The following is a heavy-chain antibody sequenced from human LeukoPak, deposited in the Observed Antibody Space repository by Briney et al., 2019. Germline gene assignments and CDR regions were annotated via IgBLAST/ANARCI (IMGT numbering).Heavy chain of an antibody. J-gene: IGHJ2*01. CDR1: GFTFSSYG. CDR3: ARHDYFDL. CDR2: IRYDGSNK. D-gene: IGHD3-16*01. V-gene: IGHV3-30*02. Sequence: GGSLRLSCAASGFTFSSYGMHWVRQAPGKGLEWVAFIRYDGSNKYYADSVKGRFTISRDNAKNSLYLQMNSLRAEDTAVYYCARHDYFDLWGRGTLVTVSS.